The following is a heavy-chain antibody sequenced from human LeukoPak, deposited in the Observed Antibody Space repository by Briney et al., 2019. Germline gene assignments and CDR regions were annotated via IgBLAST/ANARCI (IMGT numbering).Heavy chain of an antibody. CDR1: GGSISSYY. V-gene: IGHV4-4*09. J-gene: IGHJ6*03. D-gene: IGHD2-15*01. Sequence: SETLSLTCTVSGGSISSYYWSWIRQPPGRGLEWIGYTYTSGSTNYNPSLKSRVTISVDTSKNQFSLKLSSVTAADTAVYYCARLRVVVASTPNENYYYYMDVWGKGTTVTVSS. CDR2: TYTSGST. CDR3: ARLRVVVASTPNENYYYYMDV.